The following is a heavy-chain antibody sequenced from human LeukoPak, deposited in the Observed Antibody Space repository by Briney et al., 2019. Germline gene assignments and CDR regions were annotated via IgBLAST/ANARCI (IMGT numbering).Heavy chain of an antibody. J-gene: IGHJ5*02. CDR1: GGSFSGYY. V-gene: IGHV4-34*01. CDR3: ARQGDTARPPYNWFDP. CDR2: INHSGST. Sequence: KASETLSLTCAVYGGSFSGYYWSWIRQPPGKGLGWIGEINHSGSTNYNPSLKSRVTISVDTSKNQFSLKLSSVTAADTAVYYCARQGDTARPPYNWFDPWGQGTLVTVSS. D-gene: IGHD5-18*01.